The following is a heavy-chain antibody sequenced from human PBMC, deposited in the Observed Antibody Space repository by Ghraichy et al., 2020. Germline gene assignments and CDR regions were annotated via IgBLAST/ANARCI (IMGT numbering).Heavy chain of an antibody. J-gene: IGHJ4*02. CDR2: INSDGSVI. CDR1: GFTFSSDW. CDR3: VRDAFGPRDY. D-gene: IGHD3-10*01. Sequence: EALNISCADSGFTFSSDWMHWFRQASGKGPVWVSRINSDGSVINYAESVRGRFTISRDNAKNTLYLQMNSLRAEDTAVYYCVRDAFGPRDYWGQGTLVTVSS. V-gene: IGHV3-74*01.